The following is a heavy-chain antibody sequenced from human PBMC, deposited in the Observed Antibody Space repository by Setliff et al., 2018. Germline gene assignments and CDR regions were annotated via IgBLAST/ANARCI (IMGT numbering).Heavy chain of an antibody. D-gene: IGHD1-1*01. Sequence: ETLSLTCTVSGYSISSGYYWGWIRQPTGKGLEWLASINQDGSGKFYVDSVKGRFTISRDNAKNSLSLQMNSLRAEDTAVYYCARDGHNVYYFDYWGLGTLVTVSS. CDR3: ARDGHNVYYFDY. CDR1: GYSISSGYY. J-gene: IGHJ4*02. CDR2: INQDGSGK. V-gene: IGHV3-7*01.